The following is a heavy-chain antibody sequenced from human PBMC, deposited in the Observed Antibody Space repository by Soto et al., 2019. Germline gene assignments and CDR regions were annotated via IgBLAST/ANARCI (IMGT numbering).Heavy chain of an antibody. J-gene: IGHJ4*02. D-gene: IGHD2-8*02. CDR2: IYYSGGT. CDR1: GASISSYY. CDR3: ARDKITGLFDY. V-gene: IGHV4-59*12. Sequence: PSETLSLTCSVSGASISSYYWSWIRQPPGKGLEWIGYIYYSGGTNYNPSLKSRVTISVDTSKNQFSLKLTSVTAADTAVYYCARDKITGLFDYWGQGTLVTVSS.